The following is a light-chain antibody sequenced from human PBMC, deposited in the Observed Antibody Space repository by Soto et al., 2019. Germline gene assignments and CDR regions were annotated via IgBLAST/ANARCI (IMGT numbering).Light chain of an antibody. V-gene: IGKV3-20*01. CDR2: GAS. CDR1: QSVTRTY. CDR3: QQYGSSPLT. J-gene: IGKJ1*01. Sequence: EIVLTQSPGTLSLSPGERAALSCRASQSVTRTYLAWYQQRPGQAPRLLIYGASSRATGIPDRFSGSGSGTDCSLTISRLEPEDFAVYYCQQYGSSPLTFGQGTKVEIK.